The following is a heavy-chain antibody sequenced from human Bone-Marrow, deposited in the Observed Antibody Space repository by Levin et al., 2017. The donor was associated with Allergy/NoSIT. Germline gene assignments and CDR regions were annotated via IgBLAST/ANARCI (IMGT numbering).Heavy chain of an antibody. V-gene: IGHV4-30-4*01. CDR1: GGSISSGDYY. D-gene: IGHD3-3*01. Sequence: SETLSLTCTVSGGSISSGDYYWSWIRQPPGKGLEWIGYIYYSGSTYYNPSLKSRVTISVDTSKNQFSLKLSSVTAADTAVYYCARGRDDFWSGDRSLGYWGQGTLVTVSS. CDR2: IYYSGST. CDR3: ARGRDDFWSGDRSLGY. J-gene: IGHJ4*02.